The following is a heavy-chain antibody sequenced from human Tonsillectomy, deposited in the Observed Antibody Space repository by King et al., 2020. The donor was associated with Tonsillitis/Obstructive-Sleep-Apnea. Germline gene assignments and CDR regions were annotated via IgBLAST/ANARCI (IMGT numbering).Heavy chain of an antibody. Sequence: QVQLQQWGAGLLKPSETLSLTCAVYGGSFSGYYWSWIRQPPGKGLEWIGEINHSGSTNYNPSLKSRVTISVDTSKNQFSLKLSSVTAADTDVYYCAGDIVVPAAINDYYYYYMDVWGKGTTVTVSS. CDR3: AGDIVVPAAINDYYYYYMDV. D-gene: IGHD2-2*02. CDR1: GGSFSGYY. J-gene: IGHJ6*03. CDR2: INHSGST. V-gene: IGHV4-34*01.